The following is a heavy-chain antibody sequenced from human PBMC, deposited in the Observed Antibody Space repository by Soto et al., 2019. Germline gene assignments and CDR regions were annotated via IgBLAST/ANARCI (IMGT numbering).Heavy chain of an antibody. V-gene: IGHV3-21*01. J-gene: IGHJ5*02. CDR2: ISSSSSYI. CDR3: GRGFPRGLMTTLENYWFDP. D-gene: IGHD4-4*01. CDR1: GFTFSSYS. Sequence: EVQLVESGGGLVKPGGSLRLSCAASGFTFSSYSMNWVRQAPGKGLEWVSSISSSSSYIYYADSVKGRFTISRDNAKNALYLQMNSLRAEDTAVYYCGRGFPRGLMTTLENYWFDPWGQGTLVTVSS.